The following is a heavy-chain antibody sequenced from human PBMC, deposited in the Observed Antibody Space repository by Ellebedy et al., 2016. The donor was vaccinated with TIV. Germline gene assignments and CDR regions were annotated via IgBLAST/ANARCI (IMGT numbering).Heavy chain of an antibody. J-gene: IGHJ6*02. V-gene: IGHV3-48*04. CDR2: ISSSSSTI. CDR1: GFTFSSYS. D-gene: IGHD3-3*01. Sequence: GESLKISCAASGFTFSSYSMNWVRQAPGKGLEWVSYISSSSSTIYYADSVKGRFTISRDNAKNSLYLQMNSLRAEDTAVYYCARGDITIFDGMDVWGQGTTVTVSS. CDR3: ARGDITIFDGMDV.